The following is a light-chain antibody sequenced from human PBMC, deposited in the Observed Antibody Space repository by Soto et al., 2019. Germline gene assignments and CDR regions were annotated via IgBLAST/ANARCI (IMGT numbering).Light chain of an antibody. J-gene: IGKJ2*01. CDR2: DAS. V-gene: IGKV1-5*01. Sequence: DIQMTQSPSTLSASVGDRVTITCRASQSISTWLARYQQKPGKAPKLLIYDASSLETGVASRFSGSGSGTEFTLTISSLQPDDFATYDCKQYNSSPYTFGQGTEMEIK. CDR3: KQYNSSPYT. CDR1: QSISTW.